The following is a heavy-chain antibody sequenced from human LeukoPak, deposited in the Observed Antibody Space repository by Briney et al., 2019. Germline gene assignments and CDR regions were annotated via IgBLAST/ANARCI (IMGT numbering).Heavy chain of an antibody. V-gene: IGHV3-30*18. CDR2: ISYDANKK. J-gene: IGHJ4*02. CDR3: AKRLAGASGWYSLDY. Sequence: PGGSLRLSCAAPGLTLSSYGMHWVRQAPGKGLEWVAVISYDANKKYYVDSVKGRFTISRDDSNNTLYLQMNSLRAEDTAVYYCAKRLAGASGWYSLDYWGQGTLVTVSS. D-gene: IGHD6-19*01. CDR1: GLTLSSYG.